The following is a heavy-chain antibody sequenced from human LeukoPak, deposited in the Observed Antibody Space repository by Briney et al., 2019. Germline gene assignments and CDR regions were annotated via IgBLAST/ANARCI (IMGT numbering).Heavy chain of an antibody. Sequence: PSETLSLTCTVSGGSISSSSYYWGWIRQPPGKGLEWIGSIYYSGSTYYNPSLKSRVTISVDTSKNQFSLKLSSVTAADTAVYYCARYRGSSNFDYWGQGTLVTVSS. CDR2: IYYSGST. CDR1: GGSISSSSYY. CDR3: ARYRGSSNFDY. D-gene: IGHD1-1*01. V-gene: IGHV4-39*07. J-gene: IGHJ4*02.